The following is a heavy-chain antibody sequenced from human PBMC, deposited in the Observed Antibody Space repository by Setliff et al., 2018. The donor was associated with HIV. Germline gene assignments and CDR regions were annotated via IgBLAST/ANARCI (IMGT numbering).Heavy chain of an antibody. CDR1: GGSINTGGYY. Sequence: SETLSLTCVVSGGSINTGGYYWTWIRQPPGKGLEWIGYVHSNGDINYSPSLKSRITISLDTSRSQFSLKATSVTAADTAVYFCARGLHSGTYWGTRPLGLDYWGQGSLVTVSS. J-gene: IGHJ4*02. D-gene: IGHD1-26*01. V-gene: IGHV4-61*08. CDR3: ARGLHSGTYWGTRPLGLDY. CDR2: VHSNGDI.